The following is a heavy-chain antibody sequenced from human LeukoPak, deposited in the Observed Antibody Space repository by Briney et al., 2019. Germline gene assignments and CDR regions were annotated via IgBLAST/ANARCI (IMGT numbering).Heavy chain of an antibody. Sequence: SETLSLTCTVSGGSIGWDYWSWIRQSAGKGLEWIGRIYKSGSTNYNPSFRSRVTMSVDTSKNQFSLNVTSVTAADTAVYYCAREEYFQDSNGYSYYFHSWGQGSLVTVAS. CDR2: IYKSGST. V-gene: IGHV4-4*07. CDR3: AREEYFQDSNGYSYYFHS. J-gene: IGHJ4*02. CDR1: GGSIGWDY. D-gene: IGHD3-22*01.